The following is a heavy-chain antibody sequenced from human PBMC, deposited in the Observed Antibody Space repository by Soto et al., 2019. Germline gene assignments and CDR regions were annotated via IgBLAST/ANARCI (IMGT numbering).Heavy chain of an antibody. D-gene: IGHD5-12*01. CDR2: MNPNSGNT. Sequence: QVQLVQSGAEVKKPGASVKVSCKASGYTFTSYDINWVRQATGQGLEWMGWMNPNSGNTGYAQKFQGRVTMTRNTSISTAYMELRSLRSEDTAVYYCAGRSGYDSGPYYCYGMDVWGQGTTVTVSS. CDR1: GYTFTSYD. V-gene: IGHV1-8*01. CDR3: AGRSGYDSGPYYCYGMDV. J-gene: IGHJ6*02.